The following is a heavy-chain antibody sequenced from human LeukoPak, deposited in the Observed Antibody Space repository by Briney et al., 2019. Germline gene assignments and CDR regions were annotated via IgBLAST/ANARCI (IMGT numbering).Heavy chain of an antibody. Sequence: PSETLSLTCTVPGGSISSYYWSWIRQPPGKGLEWIGYIYYSGSTNYNPSLKSRVTISVDTSKNQFSLKLSSVTAADTAVYYCARLIRSAAGSAFDIWGQGTMVTVSS. CDR3: ARLIRSAAGSAFDI. CDR1: GGSISSYY. CDR2: IYYSGST. J-gene: IGHJ3*02. V-gene: IGHV4-59*08. D-gene: IGHD6-13*01.